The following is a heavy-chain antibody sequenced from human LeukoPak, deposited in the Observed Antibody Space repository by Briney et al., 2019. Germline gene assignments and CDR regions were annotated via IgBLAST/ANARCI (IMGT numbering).Heavy chain of an antibody. D-gene: IGHD4-17*01. J-gene: IGHJ5*02. CDR2: ISYDGSNK. Sequence: EGSLRLSCAASGFIFSTYTMHWVRQAPGKGLEWVAVISYDGSNKYYADSVKGRFTISRDNSKNTLYLQMNSLRTEDTAVYYCARGDYGARNWFDPWGQGTLVTVSS. CDR1: GFIFSTYT. CDR3: ARGDYGARNWFDP. V-gene: IGHV3-30-3*01.